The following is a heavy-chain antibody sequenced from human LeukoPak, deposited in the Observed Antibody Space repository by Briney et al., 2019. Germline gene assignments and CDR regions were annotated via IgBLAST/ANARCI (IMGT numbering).Heavy chain of an antibody. CDR1: GGSISGYY. J-gene: IGHJ5*02. D-gene: IGHD3-10*01. CDR2: IYYTGIT. V-gene: IGHV4-59*01. Sequence: PSETLSLTCTVSGGSISGYYWSWIRQSPGKGLEWIGYIYYTGITAYNPSLGSRVTISVDRSNNQFSLRLTSVTAADTAVYYCARCHSSRAGEFDPWGQGTLVTVSS. CDR3: ARCHSSRAGEFDP.